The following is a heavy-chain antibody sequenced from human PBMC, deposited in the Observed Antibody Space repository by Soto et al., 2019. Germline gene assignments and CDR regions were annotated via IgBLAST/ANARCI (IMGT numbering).Heavy chain of an antibody. CDR1: GGTFSSYA. J-gene: IGHJ6*02. CDR2: IIPIFDTA. V-gene: IGHV1-69*06. D-gene: IGHD3-3*01. Sequence: SVKVSCKASGGTFSSYAISWVRQAPGQGLEWMGGIIPIFDTANYAQKFQGRVTITADKSTSTAYMELSSLRSEDTAVYYCARRLTNYDFWSGYPPYYCYYGMDVWGQGTTVTVSS. CDR3: ARRLTNYDFWSGYPPYYCYYGMDV.